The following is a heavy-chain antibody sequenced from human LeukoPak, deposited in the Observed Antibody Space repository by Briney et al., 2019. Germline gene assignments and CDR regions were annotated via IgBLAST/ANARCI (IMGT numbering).Heavy chain of an antibody. CDR3: ARQLAHFDF. Sequence: SETLSLTCSVSGGSVINYYWTWIRQPPGKRLEWLGYSYYSGTTNYNPSLKSRVSILVDTSKNRFSLKLTSVTAADTAVYYCARQLAHFDFWGQGILVTVSS. J-gene: IGHJ4*02. V-gene: IGHV4-59*08. CDR2: SYYSGTT. CDR1: GGSVINYY.